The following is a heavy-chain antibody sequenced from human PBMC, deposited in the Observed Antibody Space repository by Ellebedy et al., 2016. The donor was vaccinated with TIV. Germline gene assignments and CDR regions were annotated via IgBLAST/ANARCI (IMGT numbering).Heavy chain of an antibody. J-gene: IGHJ6*02. D-gene: IGHD3-3*01. CDR1: GFTFSSYA. V-gene: IGHV3-30*04. CDR3: AKVEGIFGVVITTYYYYYGMDV. CDR2: ISYDGSNK. Sequence: GESLKISXAASGFTFSSYAMHWVRQAPGKGLEWVAVISYDGSNKYYADSVKGRFTISRDNSKNTLYLQMNSLRAEDTAVYYCAKVEGIFGVVITTYYYYYGMDVWGQGTTVTVSS.